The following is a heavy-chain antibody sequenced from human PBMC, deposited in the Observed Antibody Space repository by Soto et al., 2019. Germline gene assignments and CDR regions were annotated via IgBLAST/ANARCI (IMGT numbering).Heavy chain of an antibody. CDR3: AKEGAIVAAGTRVYLYNAMDV. J-gene: IGHJ6*02. Sequence: ASVKVSCKASGYTFTGYYVHWVRQAPGQGLEGIGWINPNSGDTYLAQRFQGRVTMNRDTSIGTAYMELRGLTSDDTAEYYCAKEGAIVAAGTRVYLYNAMDVWGQGTTVTVSS. CDR1: GYTFTGYY. V-gene: IGHV1-2*02. D-gene: IGHD1-26*01. CDR2: INPNSGDT.